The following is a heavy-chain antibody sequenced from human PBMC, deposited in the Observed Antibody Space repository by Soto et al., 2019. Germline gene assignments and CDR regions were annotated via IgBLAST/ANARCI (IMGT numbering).Heavy chain of an antibody. Sequence: QVQLVQSGAEVKKPGASVKVSCKASGYTFSSYDITWVRQAAGRGLEWMGWVNPNSGDTDYAQKFQGRVTMTRDTSRRTDYMELSSLRSEDSAVYYCGRTGFLDWFLDFWGQGTLVTVSS. J-gene: IGHJ4*02. CDR1: GYTFSSYD. V-gene: IGHV1-8*01. CDR2: VNPNSGDT. D-gene: IGHD3-9*01. CDR3: GRTGFLDWFLDF.